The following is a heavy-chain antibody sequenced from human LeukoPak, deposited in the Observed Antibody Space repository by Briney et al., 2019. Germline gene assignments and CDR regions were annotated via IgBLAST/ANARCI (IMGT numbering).Heavy chain of an antibody. CDR1: GGTFSSYT. Sequence: GASVKVSCNASGGTFSSYTISWERQAPGQGLEWMGRIIPILGIANYAQKFQGRVTITADKSTSTAYMELSSLRSEDTAVYYCARDRDIVVAPAADPSYYMDVWGKGTTVTVSS. V-gene: IGHV1-69*04. D-gene: IGHD2-2*01. CDR2: IIPILGIA. CDR3: ARDRDIVVAPAADPSYYMDV. J-gene: IGHJ6*03.